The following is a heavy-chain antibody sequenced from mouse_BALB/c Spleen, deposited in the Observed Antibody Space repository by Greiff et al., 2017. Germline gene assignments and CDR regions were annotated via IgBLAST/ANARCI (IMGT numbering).Heavy chain of an antibody. V-gene: IGHV5-17*02. CDR2: ISSGSSTI. D-gene: IGHD1-3*01. J-gene: IGHJ3*01. CDR3: ARGDNYWFAY. CDR1: GFTFSSFG. Sequence: EVQVVESGGGLVQPGGSRKLSCAASGFTFSSFGMHWVRQAPEKGLEWVAYISSGSSTIYYADTVKGRFTISRDNPKNTLFLQMTSLRSEDTAMYYCARGDNYWFAYWGQGTLVTVSA.